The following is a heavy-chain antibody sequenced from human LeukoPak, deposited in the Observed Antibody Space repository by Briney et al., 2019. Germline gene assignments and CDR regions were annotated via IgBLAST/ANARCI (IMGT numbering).Heavy chain of an antibody. V-gene: IGHV5-51*01. J-gene: IGHJ4*02. CDR1: GYRFTSYW. CDR3: ARFRVYDSSGYWVY. Sequence: GGSLKISWQGSGYRFTSYWIGWAGQMPGKGLEWMGIFYPGDSDTRYSPSFQVQLTISADKSISTAYLQWSSLKASDTAMYYCARFRVYDSSGYWVYWGQGTLVTVSS. D-gene: IGHD3-22*01. CDR2: FYPGDSDT.